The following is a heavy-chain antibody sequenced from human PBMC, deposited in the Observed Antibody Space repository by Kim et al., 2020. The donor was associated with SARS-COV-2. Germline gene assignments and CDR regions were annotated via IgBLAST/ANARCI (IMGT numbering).Heavy chain of an antibody. D-gene: IGHD6-19*01. CDR2: ISYDGSNK. Sequence: GGSLRLSCAASGFTFSSYAMHWVRQAPGKGLEWVAVISYDGSNKYYADSVKGRFTISRDNSKNTLYLQMNSLRAEDTAVYYCARESLAGGINFDYWGQGTLVTVSS. J-gene: IGHJ4*02. CDR1: GFTFSSYA. CDR3: ARESLAGGINFDY. V-gene: IGHV3-30*04.